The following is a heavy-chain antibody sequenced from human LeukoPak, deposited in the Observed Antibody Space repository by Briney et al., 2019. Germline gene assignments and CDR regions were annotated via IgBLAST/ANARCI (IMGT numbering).Heavy chain of an antibody. CDR2: IYYSGST. Sequence: SETLSLTCTVSGGSISSSSYYWGWIRQPPGKGLEWIGSIYYSGSTYYNPSLKSRVTISVDTSKNQFSLKLSSVTAADTAVYYCARDDFDSGSYYVGYWGQGTLVTVSS. J-gene: IGHJ4*02. V-gene: IGHV4-39*07. CDR1: GGSISSSSYY. D-gene: IGHD1-26*01. CDR3: ARDDFDSGSYYVGY.